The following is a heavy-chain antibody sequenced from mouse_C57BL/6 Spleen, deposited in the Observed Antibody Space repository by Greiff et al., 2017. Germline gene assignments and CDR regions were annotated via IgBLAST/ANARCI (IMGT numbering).Heavy chain of an antibody. D-gene: IGHD2-4*01. Sequence: QVQLKESGAELVKPGASVKISCKASGYAFSSYWMNWVKQRPGKGLEWIGQIYPGDGDTNYNGKFKGKATLTADKSSSTAYMQLSSLTSEDSAVYFCARGELRRGDFDYWGQGTTLTVSS. CDR2: IYPGDGDT. CDR1: GYAFSSYW. CDR3: ARGELRRGDFDY. V-gene: IGHV1-80*01. J-gene: IGHJ2*01.